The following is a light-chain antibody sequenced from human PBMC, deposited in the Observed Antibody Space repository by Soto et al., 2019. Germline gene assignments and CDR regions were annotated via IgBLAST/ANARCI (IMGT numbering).Light chain of an antibody. Sequence: IVLPQSPCTLSLSPCSRSPLSFRASQSFTINYLAWYQQKPGQAPRLLVYGASSRATGIPDRFSGSGSGTDFTLTISRLGTEDSAVYSCHQYSSFWTFGQGAKADIK. CDR1: QSFTINY. J-gene: IGKJ1*01. V-gene: IGKV3-20*01. CDR3: HQYSSFWT. CDR2: GAS.